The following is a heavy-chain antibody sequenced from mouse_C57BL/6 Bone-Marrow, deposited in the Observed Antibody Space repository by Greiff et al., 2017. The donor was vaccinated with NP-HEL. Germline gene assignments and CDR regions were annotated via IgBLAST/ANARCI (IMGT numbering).Heavy chain of an antibody. CDR2: IYPRSGNT. V-gene: IGHV1-81*01. J-gene: IGHJ4*01. Sequence: VKLQESGAELARPGASVKLSCKASGYTFTSYGISWVKQRTGQGLEWIGEIYPRSGNTYYNEKFKCKATLTADKSSSTAYMELRSLTSEDSAVYFCARGGGYAMDYWGQGTSVTVSS. CDR1: GYTFTSYG. CDR3: ARGGGYAMDY.